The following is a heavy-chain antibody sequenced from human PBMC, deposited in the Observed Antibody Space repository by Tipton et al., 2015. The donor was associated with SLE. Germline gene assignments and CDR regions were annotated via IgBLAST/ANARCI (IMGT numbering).Heavy chain of an antibody. CDR1: GGSISGTSHY. CDR3: ARMEGMITYGGIAGL. Sequence: TLSLTCTVSGGSISGTSHYWGWIRQSPGKGLEWIGEVNHLGTIYYNASLKSRVTISIDTSKSHFSLKLTSVTAADTAVYYCARMEGMITYGGIAGLWGQGTVVTVSS. CDR2: VNHLGTI. D-gene: IGHD3-16*01. V-gene: IGHV4-39*02. J-gene: IGHJ4*02.